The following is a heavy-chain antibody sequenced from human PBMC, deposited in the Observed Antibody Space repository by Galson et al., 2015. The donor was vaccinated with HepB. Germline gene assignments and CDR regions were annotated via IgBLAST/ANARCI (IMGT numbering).Heavy chain of an antibody. J-gene: IGHJ4*02. CDR3: ARHGRRGGGFAGYSNFDY. D-gene: IGHD5-12*01. V-gene: IGHV5-10-1*01. Sequence: QSGAEVKKPGESLRISCKGSGYSFTTYWISWVRQMPGKGLEWMGRIDPSDSYTNYSPSFQGHVTISADKSISTAYLQWSSLKASDTAIYYCARHGRRGGGFAGYSNFDYWGQGTLVTVSS. CDR2: IDPSDSYT. CDR1: GYSFTTYW.